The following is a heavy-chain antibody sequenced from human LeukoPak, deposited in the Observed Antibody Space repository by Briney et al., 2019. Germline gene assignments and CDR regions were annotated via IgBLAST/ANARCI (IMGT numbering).Heavy chain of an antibody. V-gene: IGHV4-4*09. CDR2: IYTSGST. D-gene: IGHD6-13*01. CDR3: AIVAGYSSSWAGEFDY. CDR1: GGSISSYY. Sequence: PSETLSLTCTVSGGSISSYYWSWIRQPPGKGLERIGYIYTSGSTNYNPSLKSRVTISVDTSKDQFSLKLSSVTAADTAVYYCAIVAGYSSSWAGEFDYWGQGTLVTVSS. J-gene: IGHJ4*02.